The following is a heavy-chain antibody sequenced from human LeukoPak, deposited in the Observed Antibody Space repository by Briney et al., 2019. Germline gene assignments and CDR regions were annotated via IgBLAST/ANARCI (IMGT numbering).Heavy chain of an antibody. J-gene: IGHJ4*02. CDR3: ASEAAGWTPSGDY. V-gene: IGHV4-39*01. D-gene: IGHD6-13*01. Sequence: SETLSLTCTVSGGSISSSSYYWGWIRQPPGKGLEWIGSIYYSGSTYYNPSLKSRVTISVDTSKNQFSLKLSSVTAADTAVYYCASEAAGWTPSGDYWGQGTLVTVSS. CDR2: IYYSGST. CDR1: GGSISSSSYY.